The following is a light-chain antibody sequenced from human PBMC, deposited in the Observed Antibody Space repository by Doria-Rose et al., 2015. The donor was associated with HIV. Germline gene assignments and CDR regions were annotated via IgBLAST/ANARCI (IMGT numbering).Light chain of an antibody. J-gene: IGKJ4*01. Sequence: SPGTLSLSPGERATLSCRASQSVSSNYLGWYQQKPGQAPRLLIYGSTNRATGIPDRFSGSGSGTDFTLTISRLEPGDFAVYYCQQYGISPLTFGGGAKVEIK. CDR3: QQYGISPLT. CDR1: QSVSSNY. V-gene: IGKV3-20*01. CDR2: GST.